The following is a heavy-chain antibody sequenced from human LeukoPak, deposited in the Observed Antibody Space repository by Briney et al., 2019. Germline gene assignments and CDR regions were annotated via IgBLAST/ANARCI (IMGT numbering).Heavy chain of an antibody. D-gene: IGHD1-26*01. J-gene: IGHJ4*02. Sequence: GGSLRLSCAASGFTFSSYGMHWVRQAPGKGLERVAVIWYDGSNKYYADSVKGRFTISRDNSKNTLYLQMNSLRAEDTAVYYCARDEEQGFDYWGQGTLVTVSS. V-gene: IGHV3-33*01. CDR3: ARDEEQGFDY. CDR1: GFTFSSYG. CDR2: IWYDGSNK.